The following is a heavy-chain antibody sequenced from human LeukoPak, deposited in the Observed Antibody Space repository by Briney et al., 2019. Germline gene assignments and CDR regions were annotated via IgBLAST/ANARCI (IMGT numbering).Heavy chain of an antibody. J-gene: IGHJ4*02. D-gene: IGHD3-3*01. CDR1: GYTFTGYY. Sequence: ASVKVSCKASGYTFTGYYMHWVRQAPGQGLEWMGWINPNSGGTNYAQKFQGRVTMTRDTSISTAYMELSRLRSDDTAVYYCARSQGDFWSGYYMANYFDYWGQGTLLTVSS. CDR3: ARSQGDFWSGYYMANYFDY. V-gene: IGHV1-2*02. CDR2: INPNSGGT.